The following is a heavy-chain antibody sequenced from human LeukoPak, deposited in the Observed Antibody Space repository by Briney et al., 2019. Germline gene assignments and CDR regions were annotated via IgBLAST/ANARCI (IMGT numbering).Heavy chain of an antibody. CDR3: ARRNGSGSSRGYFDP. CDR1: GDSISSGDYY. Sequence: SETLSLTCTVSGDSISSGDYYWSWIRQPAGKGLEWIGEINHSGSTNYNPSLKSRVTISVDTSKNQFSLKLSSVTAADTAVYYCARRNGSGSSRGYFDPWGQGTLVTVSS. CDR2: INHSGST. J-gene: IGHJ5*02. V-gene: IGHV4-61*10. D-gene: IGHD3-10*01.